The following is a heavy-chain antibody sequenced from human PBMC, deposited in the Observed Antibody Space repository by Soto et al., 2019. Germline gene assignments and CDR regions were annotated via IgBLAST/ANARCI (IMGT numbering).Heavy chain of an antibody. D-gene: IGHD3-16*01. CDR2: IKQDGSEK. CDR3: ASLRLGDSNDY. Sequence: GGSLRLSCAASGFTFSSYWMSWVRQAPGKGLEWVANIKQDGSEKYYVDSVKGRFTISRDNAKNSLYLQMNSLRAEDTAVYYCASLRLGDSNDYWGQGTLVTVSS. J-gene: IGHJ4*02. V-gene: IGHV3-7*01. CDR1: GFTFSSYW.